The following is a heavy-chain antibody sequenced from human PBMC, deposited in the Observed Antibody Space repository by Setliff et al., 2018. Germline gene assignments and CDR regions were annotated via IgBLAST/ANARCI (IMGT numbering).Heavy chain of an antibody. V-gene: IGHV4-39*01. D-gene: IGHD3-3*01. J-gene: IGHJ4*02. CDR3: ASWYYDFWSGYYIPGYFDY. CDR1: GGSISSSSYY. Sequence: SETLSLTCTVSGGSISSSSYYWGRIRQPPGKGLEWIGSIYYSGSTYYNPSLKSRVTISVDTSKNQFSLKLSSVTAADTAVYYCASWYYDFWSGYYIPGYFDYWGQGTLVTVSS. CDR2: IYYSGST.